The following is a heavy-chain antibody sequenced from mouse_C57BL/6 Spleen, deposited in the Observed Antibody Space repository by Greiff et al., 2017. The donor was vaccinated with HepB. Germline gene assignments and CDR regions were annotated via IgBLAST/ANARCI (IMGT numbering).Heavy chain of an antibody. J-gene: IGHJ2*01. Sequence: EVMLVESGGGLVKPGGSLKLSCAASGFTFSSYTMSWVRQTPEKRLEWVATISGGGGNTYYPDSVKGRFTISRDNAKNTLYLQMSSLRSEDTALYYCARQLLRPLYYFDYWGQGTTLTVSS. V-gene: IGHV5-9*01. CDR3: ARQLLRPLYYFDY. CDR2: ISGGGGNT. CDR1: GFTFSSYT. D-gene: IGHD1-2*01.